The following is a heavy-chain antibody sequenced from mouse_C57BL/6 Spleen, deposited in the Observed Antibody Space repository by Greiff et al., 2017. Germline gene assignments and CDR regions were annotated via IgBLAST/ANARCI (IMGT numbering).Heavy chain of an antibody. V-gene: IGHV5-12*01. CDR3: ARQSGAYYSNYGYAMDY. Sequence: EVKLMESGGGLVQPGGSLKLSCAASGFTFSDYYMYWVRQTPEKRLEWVAYISNGGGSTYYPDTVKGRFTISRDNAKNTLYLQMSRLKSEDTAMYYCARQSGAYYSNYGYAMDYWGQGTSVTVSS. CDR2: ISNGGGST. CDR1: GFTFSDYY. D-gene: IGHD2-5*01. J-gene: IGHJ4*01.